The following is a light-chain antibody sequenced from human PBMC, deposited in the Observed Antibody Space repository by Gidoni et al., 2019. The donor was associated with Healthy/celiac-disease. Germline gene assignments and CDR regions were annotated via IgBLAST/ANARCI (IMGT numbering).Light chain of an antibody. CDR2: GAS. J-gene: IGKJ2*01. CDR1: QSVSSN. Sequence: EIVMTQSPATLSGSPGERATLSCRASQSVSSNLSWYQQKTGQAPRLLIYGASTRATGIPARFSGSGSGTEFTLTISSLQSEDFAVYYCQQYNNWPPEYTFGQGSKLEIK. CDR3: QQYNNWPPEYT. V-gene: IGKV3-15*01.